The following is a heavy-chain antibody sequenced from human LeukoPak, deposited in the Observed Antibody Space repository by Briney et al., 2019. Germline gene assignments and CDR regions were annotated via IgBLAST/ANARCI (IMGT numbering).Heavy chain of an antibody. CDR2: INHSGST. J-gene: IGHJ5*02. V-gene: IGHV4-38-2*02. CDR1: GYSISSGYY. D-gene: IGHD4-23*01. Sequence: PSETLSLTCTVSGYSISSGYYWGWIRQPPGKGLEWIGEINHSGSTNYNPSLKSRVTISVDTSKNQFSLKLSSVTAADTAVYYCARETGGYSTWGQGTLVTVSS. CDR3: ARETGGYST.